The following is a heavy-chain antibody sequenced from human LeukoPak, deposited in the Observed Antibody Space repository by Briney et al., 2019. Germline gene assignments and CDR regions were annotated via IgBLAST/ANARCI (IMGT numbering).Heavy chain of an antibody. V-gene: IGHV1-18*01. CDR2: ISVDNGNT. CDR3: ARKGEPKSSNLYYYYGMDV. CDR1: GYTFTIYG. Sequence: ASVKVSFKASGYTFTIYGITWVRQAPGQGLEWMGWISVDNGNTNYAQKLQGRVTMTTDTSTSTAYMELRSLRSDDTAVYYCARKGEPKSSNLYYYYGMDVWGQGTTVTVSS. D-gene: IGHD1-14*01. J-gene: IGHJ6*02.